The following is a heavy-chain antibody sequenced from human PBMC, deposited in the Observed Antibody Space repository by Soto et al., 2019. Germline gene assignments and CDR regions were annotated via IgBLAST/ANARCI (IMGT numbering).Heavy chain of an antibody. CDR3: ARDVGLDSDDFFAY. CDR2: IRGAGGQT. J-gene: IGHJ4*02. Sequence: WWSLRLSCTASGFTFSSYGMGWVRQAPGKGLQWVSTIRGAGGQTHYTDSVKGRFSISRDNSKNTVYLQMDSLRAEDTAMYFCARDVGLDSDDFFAYWGQGTQVTVSS. CDR1: GFTFSSYG. V-gene: IGHV3-23*01. D-gene: IGHD3-9*01.